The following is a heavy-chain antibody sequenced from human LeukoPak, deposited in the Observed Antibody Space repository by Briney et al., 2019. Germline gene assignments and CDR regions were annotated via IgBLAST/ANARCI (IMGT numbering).Heavy chain of an antibody. V-gene: IGHV4-39*01. Sequence: SETLSLTCTASGGSISSSSYYWGWIRQPPGKGLEWIGSIYYSGSTYYNPSLKSRVTISVDTSKNQFSLKLSSVTAADTAVYYCARQRCGGSCYSPNDAFDIWGQGTMVTVSS. J-gene: IGHJ3*02. D-gene: IGHD2-15*01. CDR2: IYYSGST. CDR1: GGSISSSSYY. CDR3: ARQRCGGSCYSPNDAFDI.